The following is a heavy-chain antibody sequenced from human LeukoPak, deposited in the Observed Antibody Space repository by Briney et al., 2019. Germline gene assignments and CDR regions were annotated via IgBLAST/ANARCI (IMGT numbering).Heavy chain of an antibody. J-gene: IGHJ4*02. CDR1: GFTFSSYA. D-gene: IGHD3-3*01. CDR2: ISYDGSNK. Sequence: PGGSLRLSCAASGFTFSSYAMHWVRQAPGKGLEWVAVISYDGSNKYYADSVKGRFTISRDNSKNTLYLQMNSLRAEDTAVYYCARGRGAITIFGVVYYQYYFDYWGQGTLVTVSS. CDR3: ARGRGAITIFGVVYYQYYFDY. V-gene: IGHV3-30-3*01.